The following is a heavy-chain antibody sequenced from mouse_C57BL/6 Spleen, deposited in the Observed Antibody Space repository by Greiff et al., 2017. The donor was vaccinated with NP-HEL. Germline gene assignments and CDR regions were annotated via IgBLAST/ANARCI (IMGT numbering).Heavy chain of an antibody. Sequence: EVQLQQSGAELVKPGASVKLSCTASGFNIKDYYMHWVKQRTDQGLKWIGRIDPEDGETKYATKFPGKATITADTSSNTAYLQLSSLTSEDTAVYSSASDYSNYLAWFAYWGQGTLVTVSA. CDR1: GFNIKDYY. CDR2: IDPEDGET. J-gene: IGHJ3*01. CDR3: ASDYSNYLAWFAY. V-gene: IGHV14-2*01. D-gene: IGHD2-5*01.